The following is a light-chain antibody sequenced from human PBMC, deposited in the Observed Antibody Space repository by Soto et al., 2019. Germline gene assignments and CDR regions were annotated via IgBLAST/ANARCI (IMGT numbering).Light chain of an antibody. V-gene: IGKV1-39*01. CDR1: QSISNF. CDR3: QQSYSTPLT. Sequence: DIQMTQSPSSLSASVGDRVTITCRASQSISNFLNWYQQKPGKAPKLLIYAASSLQSGVPARFSGSESGTGFTLTISSPQPEDFATYYCQQSYSTPLTFGGGTKV. CDR2: AAS. J-gene: IGKJ4*01.